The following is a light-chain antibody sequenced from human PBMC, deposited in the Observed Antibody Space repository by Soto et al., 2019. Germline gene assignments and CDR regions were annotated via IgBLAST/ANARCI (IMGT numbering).Light chain of an antibody. Sequence: ENVLGDSPGTQSFARGERGTLVWIAMQSVSSYLAWYQQKPGQAPRLLIYDAFNRATGIPARFSGSGSGTDFTLTIRSLEPEDSAIYYCQQRNIWPPVSFGQGTRLEIK. CDR2: DAF. CDR1: QSVSSY. CDR3: QQRNIWPPVS. J-gene: IGKJ5*01. V-gene: IGKV3-11*01.